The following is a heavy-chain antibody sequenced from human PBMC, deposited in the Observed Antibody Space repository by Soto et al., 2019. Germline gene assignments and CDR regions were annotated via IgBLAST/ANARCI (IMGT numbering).Heavy chain of an antibody. J-gene: IGHJ3*02. Sequence: QVQLVQSGAEVKKPGSSVKVSCKASGGTFSSYAISWVRQAPGQGLEWMGGIIPIFGTANYAQKFQGRVTITADESTSTAYMELSSLRSEDTAVYYWARSPYRATYPNDAFDIWGQGTMVTVSS. CDR2: IIPIFGTA. D-gene: IGHD5-12*01. CDR1: GGTFSSYA. V-gene: IGHV1-69*01. CDR3: ARSPYRATYPNDAFDI.